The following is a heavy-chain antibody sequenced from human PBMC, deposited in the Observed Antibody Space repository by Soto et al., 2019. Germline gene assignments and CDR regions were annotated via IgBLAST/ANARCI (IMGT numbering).Heavy chain of an antibody. D-gene: IGHD3-22*01. CDR2: INHTGST. CDR3: ARKDSKWYYDSSGYYLFDY. Sequence: SETLSLTCAVYGGSFSGYYWSWIRQLPGKGLEWIGEINHTGSTNYNPSLKSRVTISVDTSKNQFSLKLSSVTAADTAVYYCARKDSKWYYDSSGYYLFDYWGQGTLVTVSS. V-gene: IGHV4-34*01. CDR1: GGSFSGYY. J-gene: IGHJ4*02.